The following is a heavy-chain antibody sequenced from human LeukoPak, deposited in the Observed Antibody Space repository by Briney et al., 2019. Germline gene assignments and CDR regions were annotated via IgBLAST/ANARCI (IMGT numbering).Heavy chain of an antibody. CDR1: GYTFTNYA. D-gene: IGHD3-22*01. Sequence: ASVKVSCKASGYTFTNYAISWVRQAPGQGLEWMGRISAYSGSTNYAQKLQGRVTMTTATSTSTAYMELRSLRSDDTAVYFCARGRDYYGSSDYPDPTYFDYWGQGTLVTVSS. V-gene: IGHV1-18*01. CDR2: ISAYSGST. J-gene: IGHJ4*02. CDR3: ARGRDYYGSSDYPDPTYFDY.